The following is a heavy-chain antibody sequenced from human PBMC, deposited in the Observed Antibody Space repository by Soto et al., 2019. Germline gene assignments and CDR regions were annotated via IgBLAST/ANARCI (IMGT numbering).Heavy chain of an antibody. CDR3: VKDMVRGVTAHAFDI. CDR2: ISSNGGST. J-gene: IGHJ3*02. Sequence: GGSLRLSCSASGFTFSSYAMHWVRQAPGKGLEYVSAISSNGGSTYYADSVKGRFTISRDNSKNTLYLQMSSLRAEDTAVYYCVKDMVRGVTAHAFDIWGQGTMVTVSS. CDR1: GFTFSSYA. D-gene: IGHD3-10*01. V-gene: IGHV3-64D*06.